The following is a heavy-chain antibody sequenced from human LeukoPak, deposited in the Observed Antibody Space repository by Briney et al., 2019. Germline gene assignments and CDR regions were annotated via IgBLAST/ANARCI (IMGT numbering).Heavy chain of an antibody. CDR3: ARDVYYYDSSGSKQPISYYFDY. CDR1: GFTFSSYA. Sequence: GRSLRLSCAASGFTFSSYAMHWVRQAPGKGLEWVAVISYDGSNKYYADSVKGRFTISRDNSKDTLYLQMNSLRAEDTAVYYCARDVYYYDSSGSKQPISYYFDYWGQGTLVTVSS. D-gene: IGHD3-22*01. V-gene: IGHV3-30-3*01. CDR2: ISYDGSNK. J-gene: IGHJ4*02.